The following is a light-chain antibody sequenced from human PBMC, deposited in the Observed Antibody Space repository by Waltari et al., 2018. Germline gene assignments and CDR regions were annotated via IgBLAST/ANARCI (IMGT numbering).Light chain of an antibody. CDR1: NLRDKY. CDR3: QAWDSNIAV. J-gene: IGLJ2*01. Sequence: YELTQPPSVSVSPGQTARITCSGDNLRDKYTAWYQKKPGQSPVLIIYQHFKRPSGIPERFSDSGAHFGNTATLTIRGTQTMDEADYYCQAWDSNIAVFGGGTKLTVL. CDR2: QHF. V-gene: IGLV3-1*01.